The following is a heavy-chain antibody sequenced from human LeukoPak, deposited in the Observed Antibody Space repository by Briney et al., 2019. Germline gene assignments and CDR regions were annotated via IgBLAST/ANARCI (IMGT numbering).Heavy chain of an antibody. Sequence: GGSLRLSCAASGFTFSTYWMTWVRQAPGKGLEWVAHIKEDGSMTRSIDSVEGRFTISRDNAKSSLYLQMSSLTVVDTALYYCAKDLIRDTGILKPGHWGQGTQVTVSS. D-gene: IGHD5-18*01. V-gene: IGHV3-7*03. J-gene: IGHJ4*02. CDR1: GFTFSTYW. CDR3: AKDLIRDTGILKPGH. CDR2: IKEDGSMT.